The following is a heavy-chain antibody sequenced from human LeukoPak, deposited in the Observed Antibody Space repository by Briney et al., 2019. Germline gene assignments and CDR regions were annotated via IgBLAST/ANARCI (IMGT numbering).Heavy chain of an antibody. D-gene: IGHD3-16*01. V-gene: IGHV1-69*05. CDR3: ARGQGWGSTGAYCDC. CDR2: IIPTFGTA. CDR1: GGTISSYA. J-gene: IGHJ4*02. Sequence: SVKVSCKASGGTISSYAISWVRQAPGQGLEWMGEIIPTFGTANYAQQFQGSATIITDESTSTAYMELSSLRSEDTTDYYCARGQGWGSTGAYCDCWGQGTQVTVSS.